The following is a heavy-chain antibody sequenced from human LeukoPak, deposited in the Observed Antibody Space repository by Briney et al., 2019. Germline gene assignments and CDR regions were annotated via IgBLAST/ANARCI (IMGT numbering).Heavy chain of an antibody. J-gene: IGHJ3*02. CDR1: GGSFSGYY. Sequence: SETLSLTCAVYGGSFSGYYWSWIRQPPGKGLEWIGEINHSGSTNYNPSLKSRVTISVDTSKNQFSLKLSSVTAADTAVYYCAREFRRLPYAFDIWGQGTMVTVSS. CDR2: INHSGST. D-gene: IGHD5-18*01. V-gene: IGHV4-34*01. CDR3: AREFRRLPYAFDI.